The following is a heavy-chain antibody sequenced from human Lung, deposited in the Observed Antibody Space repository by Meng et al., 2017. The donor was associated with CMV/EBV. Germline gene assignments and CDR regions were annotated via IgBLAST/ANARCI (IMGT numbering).Heavy chain of an antibody. Sequence: GESXKISCAASGFTFSSYSMNWVRQAPGKGLEWVSYISSSSSTIYYADSVKGRFTISRDNGKNSLYLQMNSLRAEDTAVYSCASAPYDYVCGSSVYSFDYWXQGTXVTVSS. D-gene: IGHD3-16*01. V-gene: IGHV3-48*04. CDR1: GFTFSSYS. CDR3: ASAPYDYVCGSSVYSFDY. J-gene: IGHJ4*02. CDR2: ISSSSSTI.